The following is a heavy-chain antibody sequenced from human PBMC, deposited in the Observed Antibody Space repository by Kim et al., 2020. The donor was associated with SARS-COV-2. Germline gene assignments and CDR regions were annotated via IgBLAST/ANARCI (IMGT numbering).Heavy chain of an antibody. CDR1: GFTFSSYA. V-gene: IGHV3-33*01. CDR3: ARGNGSGSYIIDN. CDR2: IWNDGSDE. Sequence: GGSLRLSCAASGFTFSSYAIHWVHQAPGKGLEWVALIWNDGSDERYADSVKGRFTISRDNSKNTVYLQMNSLRIEDTAIYYCARGNGSGSYIIDNWGQGTLVTVSS. J-gene: IGHJ4*02. D-gene: IGHD3-10*01.